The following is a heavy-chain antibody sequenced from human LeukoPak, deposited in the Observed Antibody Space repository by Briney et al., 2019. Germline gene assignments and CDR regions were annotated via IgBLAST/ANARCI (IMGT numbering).Heavy chain of an antibody. D-gene: IGHD1-14*01. CDR2: FYSGGKT. CDR1: GFTVSSSY. Sequence: GGSLRLSCAASGFTVSSSYMSWVRQAPGKGLEWVSVFYSGGKTYYTDSVKGRFTISRDNSKNTLYLQMNSLRAEDTAVYYCARDVPPPGLPTGVDVWGQGTTVTVSS. CDR3: ARDVPPPGLPTGVDV. V-gene: IGHV3-53*01. J-gene: IGHJ6*02.